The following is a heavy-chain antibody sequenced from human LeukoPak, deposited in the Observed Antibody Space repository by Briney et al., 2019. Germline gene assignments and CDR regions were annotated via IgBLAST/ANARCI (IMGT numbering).Heavy chain of an antibody. J-gene: IGHJ3*02. Sequence: ASVKVSCKASGGTFSSYAISWVRQAPGQGLEWMGRIIPILGIANYAQKFQGRVTITADKSTSTAYMELSSLRSEDTAVYYCAKTTVANNAFDIWGQGTMVTVPS. CDR2: IIPILGIA. D-gene: IGHD4-23*01. V-gene: IGHV1-69*04. CDR3: AKTTVANNAFDI. CDR1: GGTFSSYA.